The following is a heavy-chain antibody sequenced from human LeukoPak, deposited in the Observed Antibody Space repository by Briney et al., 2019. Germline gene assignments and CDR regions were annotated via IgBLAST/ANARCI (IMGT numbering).Heavy chain of an antibody. CDR1: GFTFSNYW. CDR3: ARFTPTPAGGGADH. D-gene: IGHD2-8*02. V-gene: IGHV3-74*01. CDR2: INTDGRST. Sequence: PGGSLRLSCAASGFTFSNYWMYWVRQVPGKGLVWVSRINTDGRSTTYADSVKGRFTISRDNAKNTLYLQMSSLRAEDTAVYYCARFTPTPAGGGADHWGQGTLVTVSS. J-gene: IGHJ5*02.